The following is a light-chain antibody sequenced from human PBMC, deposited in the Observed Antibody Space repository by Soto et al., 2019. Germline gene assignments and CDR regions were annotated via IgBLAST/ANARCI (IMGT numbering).Light chain of an antibody. V-gene: IGLV1-44*01. Sequence: QSVLTQPPSASGTPGQRVTISCSGSTSNIGSKTVSWYQQLPGSAPRVLIYNNNERPSWVPDRFSGSKSGTSASLAISGLQSEDEADYYCATWDDSLPAVFGGGTKLTVL. CDR3: ATWDDSLPAV. J-gene: IGLJ2*01. CDR1: TSNIGSKT. CDR2: NNN.